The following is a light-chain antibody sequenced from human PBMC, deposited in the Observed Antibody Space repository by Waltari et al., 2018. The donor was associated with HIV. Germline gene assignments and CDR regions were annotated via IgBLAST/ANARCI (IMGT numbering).Light chain of an antibody. J-gene: IGKJ4*01. Sequence: SASVGDTVTITCRASEDVLTYVNWYQQKLGKAPKLLMYAASSLQSGVPLRFSGSGSGTHFNFTINSLQVEDFATYYCQQHLRTPLTFGGGTRVEI. CDR1: EDVLTY. CDR3: QQHLRTPLT. CDR2: AAS. V-gene: IGKV1-39*01.